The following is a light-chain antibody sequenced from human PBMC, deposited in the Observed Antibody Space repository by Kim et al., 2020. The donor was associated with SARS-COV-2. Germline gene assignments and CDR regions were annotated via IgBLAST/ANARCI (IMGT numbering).Light chain of an antibody. CDR3: QQYYDYPYT. V-gene: IGKV1-5*03. J-gene: IGKJ2*01. CDR2: KAS. CDR1: QSISRS. Sequence: DIQMTQSPSTLSASVGDRVTITCRASQSISRSLAWFHQSPGKSPKLLIYKASNLESGIPSRFSGSASGTEFTLTISSLQPADFGTYYCQQYYDYPYTFGQGTKLEI.